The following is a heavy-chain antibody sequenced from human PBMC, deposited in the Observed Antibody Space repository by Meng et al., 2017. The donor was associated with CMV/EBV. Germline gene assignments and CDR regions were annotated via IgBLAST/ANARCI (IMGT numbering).Heavy chain of an antibody. D-gene: IGHD3-16*01. Sequence: GESLKISCAASGFTFSSYAMHWVRQAPGKGLEWVAVISYDGSNKYYADSVKGRFTISRDNAKNSLYLQMNSLRAEDTAMYYCVRGFWGPWGQGTLVTVSS. CDR2: ISYDGSNK. CDR1: GFTFSSYA. J-gene: IGHJ5*02. CDR3: VRGFWGP. V-gene: IGHV3-30*04.